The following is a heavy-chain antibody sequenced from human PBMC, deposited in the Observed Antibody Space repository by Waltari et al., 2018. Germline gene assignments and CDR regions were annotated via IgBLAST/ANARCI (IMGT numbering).Heavy chain of an antibody. J-gene: IGHJ3*02. V-gene: IGHV1-69*14. CDR2: IIPIFGTA. CDR1: GGTFSSYA. Sequence: QVQLVQSGAEVKKPGSSVKVSCKASGGTFSSYAISWVRQAPGQGLEWRGGIIPIFGTANYEQKFQGRVTSTADKSTSTAYMELSSLRSEDTAVYYCARGGEWFARAFDIWGQGTMVTVSS. D-gene: IGHD3-3*01. CDR3: ARGGEWFARAFDI.